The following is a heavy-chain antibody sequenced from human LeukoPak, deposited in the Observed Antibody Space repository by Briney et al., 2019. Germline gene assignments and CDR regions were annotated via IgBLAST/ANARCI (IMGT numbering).Heavy chain of an antibody. V-gene: IGHV1-46*01. CDR1: GYTFTSYY. J-gene: IGHJ6*02. Sequence: ASVKVSCKASGYTFTSYYMHWVRQAPGQGLEWMGIINPSGGSTSYAQKFQGRVTMTRDTSTSTVYMELSSLRSEDTAVYYCAREDIVVVPATSDYYYYYGMDVWGQGTTVTVSS. CDR3: AREDIVVVPATSDYYYYYGMDV. CDR2: INPSGGST. D-gene: IGHD2-2*01.